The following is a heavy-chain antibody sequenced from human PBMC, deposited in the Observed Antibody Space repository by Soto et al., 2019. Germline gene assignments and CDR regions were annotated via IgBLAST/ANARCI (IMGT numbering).Heavy chain of an antibody. J-gene: IGHJ4*02. CDR2: IYSGGST. CDR1: GFTVSSNY. D-gene: IGHD3-16*01. Sequence: LSLSCAASGFTVSSNYMSWVRQAPGKGLEWVSVIYSGGSTYYADSVKGRFTISRDNSKNTLYLQMNSLRAEDTAVYYCARVMITFGGVPDYFDYWGQGTLVTVSS. V-gene: IGHV3-53*01. CDR3: ARVMITFGGVPDYFDY.